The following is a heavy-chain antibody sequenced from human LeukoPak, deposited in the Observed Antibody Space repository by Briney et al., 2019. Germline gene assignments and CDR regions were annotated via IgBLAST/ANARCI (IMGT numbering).Heavy chain of an antibody. CDR2: ISSGSSAI. J-gene: IGHJ4*02. CDR1: GFTFSSYA. CDR3: ARDDIASGSLLDY. Sequence: GGSLRLSCAASGFTFSSYAMSWVRQAPGKGLEWVSYISSGSSAIYYADSVKGRFTISRDNAKNSLYLQMNSLRDEDTAVYYCARDDIASGSLLDYWGQGTLVTVSS. D-gene: IGHD3-10*01. V-gene: IGHV3-48*02.